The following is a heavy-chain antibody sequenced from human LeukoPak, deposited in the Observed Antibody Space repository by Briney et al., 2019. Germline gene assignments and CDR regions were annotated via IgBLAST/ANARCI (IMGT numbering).Heavy chain of an antibody. CDR3: ASGFSDYDILTAGY. Sequence: GASVKVSCKASGYTFSSYYMHWVRQAPGQGLEWMGGIIPIFGTANYAQKFQGRVTITADKSTSTAYMELSSLRSEDTAVYYCASGFSDYDILTAGYWGQGTLVTVSS. J-gene: IGHJ4*02. CDR2: IIPIFGTA. CDR1: GYTFSSYY. V-gene: IGHV1-69*06. D-gene: IGHD3-9*01.